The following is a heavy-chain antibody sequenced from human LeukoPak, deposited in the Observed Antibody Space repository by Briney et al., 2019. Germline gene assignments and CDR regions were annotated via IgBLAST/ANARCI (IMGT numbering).Heavy chain of an antibody. CDR1: GFTFSSYG. V-gene: IGHV3-30*02. D-gene: IGHD5-18*01. CDR3: ARDRDTGFLVPTLIDY. CDR2: IRYDGNEK. Sequence: GGSLRLSCAASGFTFSSYGMHWVRQAPGKGLEWVAFIRYDGNEKSYADSVRGRFTISRDNSKNALYLQMNSLRPEDTAVFYCARDRDTGFLVPTLIDYWGQGTLVTVSS. J-gene: IGHJ4*02.